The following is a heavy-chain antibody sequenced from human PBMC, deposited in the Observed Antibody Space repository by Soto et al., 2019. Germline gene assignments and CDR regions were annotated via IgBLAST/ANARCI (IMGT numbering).Heavy chain of an antibody. V-gene: IGHV1-18*01. Sequence: GASVKVSCKASGYTFTSYGISWGRQAPGQGLEWMGWISAYNGNTNYAQKLQGRVTMTTDTSTSTAYMELRSLRSDDTAVYYCARDSRVNWNYPSTIDYWGQGTLVTVS. CDR2: ISAYNGNT. D-gene: IGHD1-7*01. CDR3: ARDSRVNWNYPSTIDY. CDR1: GYTFTSYG. J-gene: IGHJ4*02.